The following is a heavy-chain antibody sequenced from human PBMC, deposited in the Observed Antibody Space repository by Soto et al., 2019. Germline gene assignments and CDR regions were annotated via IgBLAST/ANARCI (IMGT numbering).Heavy chain of an antibody. V-gene: IGHV3-7*04. D-gene: IGHD3-22*01. CDR3: ARGDYYDSSGPFSDAFDI. CDR1: GFTFSSHW. CDR2: IKPDGSEK. Sequence: PGGSLRLSCAASGFTFSSHWMSWVRQALGKGLEWVANIKPDGSEKWYVDSVKGRFTISRDNAKNSLYLQMNSLRAEDTAVYYCARGDYYDSSGPFSDAFDIWGQGTMVTVSS. J-gene: IGHJ3*02.